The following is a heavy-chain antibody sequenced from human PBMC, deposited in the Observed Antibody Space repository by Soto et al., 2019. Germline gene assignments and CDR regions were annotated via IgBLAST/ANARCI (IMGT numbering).Heavy chain of an antibody. CDR3: AKVPSGTPLFDY. J-gene: IGHJ4*02. Sequence: QVQLVESGGGVVQPGRSLRLSCAASGFTFSSYGMHWVRQAPGKGLEWVAVISYDGSNKYYADSVKGRFTISRDNSKNALYLQMNSLRAEDTAVYYCAKVPSGTPLFDYWGQGTLVTVSS. CDR2: ISYDGSNK. V-gene: IGHV3-30*18. CDR1: GFTFSSYG. D-gene: IGHD3-3*01.